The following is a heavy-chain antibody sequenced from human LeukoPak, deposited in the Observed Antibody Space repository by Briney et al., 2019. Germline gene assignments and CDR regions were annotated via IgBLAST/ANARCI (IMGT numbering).Heavy chain of an antibody. V-gene: IGHV4-34*01. D-gene: IGHD3-9*01. Sequence: SETLSLTCAVYGGSFSGYYWSWIRQPPGKGLEWIGEINHSGSTNYNPSLKSRVTISVDTSKNQFSLKLSSVTAADTAVYYCAKEEGRLTGSLFRYWGQGTLVTVSS. CDR3: AKEEGRLTGSLFRY. CDR1: GGSFSGYY. CDR2: INHSGST. J-gene: IGHJ4*02.